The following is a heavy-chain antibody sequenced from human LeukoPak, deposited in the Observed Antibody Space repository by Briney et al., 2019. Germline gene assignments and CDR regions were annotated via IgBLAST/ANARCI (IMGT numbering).Heavy chain of an antibody. D-gene: IGHD1-1*01. J-gene: IGHJ3*02. Sequence: GGSLRLSCAASGFTFSSYAMSWVRQAPGKGLEWVSAISWNSGSVGYADSVKGRFTISRDNAKNSLYLQMNSLRAEDTALYYCAKKRTTGAFDIWGQGTMVTVSS. CDR3: AKKRTTGAFDI. CDR1: GFTFSSYA. V-gene: IGHV3-9*01. CDR2: ISWNSGSV.